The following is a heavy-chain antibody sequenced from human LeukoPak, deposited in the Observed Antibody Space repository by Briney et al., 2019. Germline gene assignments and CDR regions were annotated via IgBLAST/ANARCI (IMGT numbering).Heavy chain of an antibody. CDR1: GGSISSYY. D-gene: IGHD6-6*01. CDR3: ARAEYSSFVVDY. CDR2: IYYSGST. V-gene: IGHV4-39*07. J-gene: IGHJ4*02. Sequence: KPSETLSLTCTVSGGSISSYYWSWIRQPPGKGLEWIGSIYYSGSTYYNPSLKSRVTISVDTSKNQFSLKLSSVTAADTAVYYCARAEYSSFVVDYWGQGTLVTVSS.